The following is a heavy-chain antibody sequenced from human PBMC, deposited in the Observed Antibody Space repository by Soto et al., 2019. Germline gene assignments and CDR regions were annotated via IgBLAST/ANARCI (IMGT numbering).Heavy chain of an antibody. J-gene: IGHJ4*02. CDR2: IYYSGST. V-gene: IGHV4-39*01. CDR1: SGSISSSSHY. D-gene: IGHD6-13*01. CDR3: ARHTSSSWNFDY. Sequence: QLQLQESGPRLVKPSETLSLICTVSSGSISSSSHYWGWIRQPPGKGLEWIGSIYYSGSTYYNPSRKSRVTIAVDTSKNQISLTLSSVTAADTAGYYCARHTSSSWNFDYWGQGTLVTVSS.